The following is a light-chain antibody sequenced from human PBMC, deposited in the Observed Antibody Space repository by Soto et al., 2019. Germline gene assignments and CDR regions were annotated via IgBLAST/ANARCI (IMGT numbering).Light chain of an antibody. Sequence: EIVLTQSTATLSLSPGDRATLSCRASQSVSSYLAWYQQKPGQAPRLLIYDASNRDTGIPARFSGSGSGTDLTLTISIREPEDFALYYCQQRSNWPPWFTFGQGTRLEIK. CDR1: QSVSSY. CDR2: DAS. J-gene: IGKJ5*01. V-gene: IGKV3-11*01. CDR3: QQRSNWPPWFT.